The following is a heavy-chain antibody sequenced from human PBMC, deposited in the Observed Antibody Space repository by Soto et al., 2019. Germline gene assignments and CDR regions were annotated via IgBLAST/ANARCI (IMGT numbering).Heavy chain of an antibody. V-gene: IGHV1-18*01. Sequence: ASVKVSCKTSGYIFTNYGINWVRQAPGQGLERMGWISAKNGNTQYPQKFQGRVTITADTSTSTAYMELRGLRSDDTAVYYCARVDILTGYYYFDYWGQGTRVTVS. CDR2: ISAKNGNT. CDR1: GYIFTNYG. D-gene: IGHD3-9*01. CDR3: ARVDILTGYYYFDY. J-gene: IGHJ4*02.